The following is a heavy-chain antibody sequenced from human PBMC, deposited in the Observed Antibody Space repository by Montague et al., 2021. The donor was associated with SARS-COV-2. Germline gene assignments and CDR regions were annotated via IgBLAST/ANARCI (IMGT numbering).Heavy chain of an antibody. CDR3: AKSRSSSWHDNWFDS. V-gene: IGHV3-23*01. D-gene: IGHD6-13*01. CDR2: ISATGLIT. CDR1: GFTFSSYA. J-gene: IGHJ5*01. Sequence: SLRLSCAASGFTFSSYAMSWVRQAPGKGLEWVSDISATGLITYYADSVKGRFTISRDSSKNTPNLHMNSLRVEDTAVYYCAKSRSSSWHDNWFDSWGQGTLVTVSS.